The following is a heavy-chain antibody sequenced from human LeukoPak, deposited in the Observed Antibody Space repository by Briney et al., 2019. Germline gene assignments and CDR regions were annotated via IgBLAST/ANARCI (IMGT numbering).Heavy chain of an antibody. CDR3: ARDSAIVGALFDY. J-gene: IGHJ4*02. V-gene: IGHV1-2*02. Sequence: ASVKVSCXASGYTFTGYYMHWVRQAPGQGLGWIGWINPNSGGTNYAQKFQGRVTMTRDTSISTAYMELSRLRSDDTAVYYCARDSAIVGALFDYWGQGTLVTVSS. CDR1: GYTFTGYY. CDR2: INPNSGGT. D-gene: IGHD1-26*01.